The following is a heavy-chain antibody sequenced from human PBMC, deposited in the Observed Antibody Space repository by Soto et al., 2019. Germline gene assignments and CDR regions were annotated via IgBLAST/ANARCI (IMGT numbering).Heavy chain of an antibody. CDR3: ARKPRSRVVAADSSGYTAFDI. Sequence: SETLSLTCTVSGGSISSGGYYWSWIRRHPGKGLEWIGYIYYSGSTYYNPSLKSRVTISVDTSKNQFSLKLSSVTAADTAVYYCARKPRSRVVAADSSGYTAFDIWGQGTMVTVSS. V-gene: IGHV4-31*03. CDR1: GGSISSGGYY. CDR2: IYYSGST. D-gene: IGHD3-22*01. J-gene: IGHJ3*02.